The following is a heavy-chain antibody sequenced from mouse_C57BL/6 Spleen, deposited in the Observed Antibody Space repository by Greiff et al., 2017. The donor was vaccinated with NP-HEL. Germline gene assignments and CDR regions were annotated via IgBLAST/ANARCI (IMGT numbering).Heavy chain of an antibody. Sequence: VQLQQSGAELVRPGASVTLSCKASGYTFTDYEMHWVKQTPVHGLEWIGAIDPETGGTAYNQKFKGKAILTADKSSSTAYMELRSLTSEDSAVYYCTSPGGSSYFDDWGQGTTLTVSS. CDR2: IDPETGGT. CDR3: TSPGGSSYFDD. V-gene: IGHV1-15*01. J-gene: IGHJ2*01. CDR1: GYTFTDYE. D-gene: IGHD1-1*01.